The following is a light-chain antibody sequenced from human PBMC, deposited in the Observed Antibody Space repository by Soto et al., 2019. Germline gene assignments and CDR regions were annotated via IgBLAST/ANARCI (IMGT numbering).Light chain of an antibody. CDR2: KAS. CDR3: KRHNSYSVA. V-gene: IGKV1-5*03. CDR1: QTISSW. J-gene: IGKJ1*01. Sequence: DIQMTQSPSTLSGSVGDRVTITCRASQTISSWLAGYQQKPGKAPKLLIYKASTLKSGVPSRFSGSESGTVFTLTISGGQPDVFASFYCKRHNSYSVAFGQGTKVELK.